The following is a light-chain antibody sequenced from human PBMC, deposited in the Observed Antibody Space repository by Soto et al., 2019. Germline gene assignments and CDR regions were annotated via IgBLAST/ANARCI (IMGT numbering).Light chain of an antibody. CDR3: GSWDSSLSAYV. CDR1: SSNIVGNS. V-gene: IGLV1-51*01. CDR2: DDN. J-gene: IGLJ1*01. Sequence: QSVMTQPRSVSAAPGQTVTISCSGSSSNIVGNSVSWYQQLPGTAPKLLIYDDNKRPSGIPDRFSGSKSGTSATLGITGVQTGDEAEYYCGSWDSSLSAYVFGTGTKVTVL.